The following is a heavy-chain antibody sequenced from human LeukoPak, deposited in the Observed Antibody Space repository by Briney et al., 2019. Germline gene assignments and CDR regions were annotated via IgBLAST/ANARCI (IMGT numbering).Heavy chain of an antibody. CDR2: ISGSGGST. CDR1: GFTFSSYA. D-gene: IGHD5-24*01. Sequence: GGSLRLSCGASGFTFSSYAMRWVRQAPGRGLEWVSAISGSGGSTYYADSVKGRFTISRDNSKNTLYLQMNSLRAEDTAVYYCAKAPWMALYYFDYWGQGTLVTVSS. V-gene: IGHV3-23*01. CDR3: AKAPWMALYYFDY. J-gene: IGHJ4*02.